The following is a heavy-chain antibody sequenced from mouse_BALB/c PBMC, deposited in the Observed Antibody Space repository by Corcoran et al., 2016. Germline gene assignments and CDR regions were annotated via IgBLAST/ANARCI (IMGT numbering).Heavy chain of an antibody. J-gene: IGHJ3*01. CDR1: GYTFTNYG. CDR2: INTYTGEP. CDR3: ARDYGSSKTWFAY. Sequence: QIQLVQSGPELKKPGETVKISCKASGYTFTNYGMNWVKQAPGKGLKWMGWINTYTGEPTYADDFKGRFAFSLETSASTAYLQINNLKNEDTATYFCARDYGSSKTWFAYCGQGTLVTVSA. V-gene: IGHV9-3-1*01. D-gene: IGHD1-1*01.